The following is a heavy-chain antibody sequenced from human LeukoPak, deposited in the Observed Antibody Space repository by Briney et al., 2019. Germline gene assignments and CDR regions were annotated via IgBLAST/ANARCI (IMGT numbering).Heavy chain of an antibody. J-gene: IGHJ4*02. V-gene: IGHV1-69*05. CDR2: IIPIFGTA. Sequence: ASVKVSCKASGGTFSSYAISWVRQAPGQGLEWMGGIIPIFGTANYAQKFQGRVTITTDESTSTAYMELSSLRSEATAVYYCARQPRGGYRIAGPPYYFDYWGQGTLVTVSS. D-gene: IGHD3-16*02. CDR3: ARQPRGGYRIAGPPYYFDY. CDR1: GGTFSSYA.